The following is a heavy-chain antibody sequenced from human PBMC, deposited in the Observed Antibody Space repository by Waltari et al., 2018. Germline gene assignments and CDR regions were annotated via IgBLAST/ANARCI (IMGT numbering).Heavy chain of an antibody. CDR1: GFTFSSYA. D-gene: IGHD2-2*01. J-gene: IGHJ4*02. V-gene: IGHV3-30*01. CDR3: ARGIRYCSSTSCAIFDY. Sequence: QVQLVESGGGVVQPGRSLRLSCAASGFTFSSYAMHWVRQAPGKGLEWVAVISYDGSNKYYADSVKGRLTISRDNSKNTLYLQMNSLRAEDTAVYYCARGIRYCSSTSCAIFDYWGQGTLVTVSS. CDR2: ISYDGSNK.